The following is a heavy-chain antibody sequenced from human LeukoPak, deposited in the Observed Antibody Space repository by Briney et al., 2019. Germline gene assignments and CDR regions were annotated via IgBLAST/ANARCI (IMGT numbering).Heavy chain of an antibody. V-gene: IGHV4-34*01. CDR2: INHSGST. D-gene: IGHD4-17*01. CDR1: GGSISSYY. Sequence: SETLSLTCTVSGGSISSYYWSWIRQPPGKGLEWIGEINHSGSTNYNPSLKSRVTISVDTSKNQFSLKLSSVTAADTAVYYCARATTVTTRSFDPWGQGTLVTVSS. J-gene: IGHJ5*02. CDR3: ARATTVTTRSFDP.